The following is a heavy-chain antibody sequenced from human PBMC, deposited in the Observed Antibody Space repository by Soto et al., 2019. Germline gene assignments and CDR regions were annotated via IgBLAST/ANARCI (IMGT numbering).Heavy chain of an antibody. CDR3: ARDSIGGRYFDWLSYFDY. J-gene: IGHJ4*02. V-gene: IGHV1-3*01. D-gene: IGHD3-9*01. CDR2: INAGNGNT. CDR1: GYTFTSYA. Sequence: ASVKVSCKASGYTFTSYAMHWGRQAPGQRLEWMGWINAGNGNTKYSQKFQGRVTITRDTSASTAYMELSSLRSEDTAVYYCARDSIGGRYFDWLSYFDYWGQGTLVTVSS.